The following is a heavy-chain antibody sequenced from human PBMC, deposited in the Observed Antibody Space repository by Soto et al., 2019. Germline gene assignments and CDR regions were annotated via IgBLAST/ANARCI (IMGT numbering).Heavy chain of an antibody. D-gene: IGHD6-19*01. CDR1: GFTFSSYA. J-gene: IGHJ4*02. CDR3: ARDDEGSGWYADY. V-gene: IGHV3-30-3*01. CDR2: ISYDGSHK. Sequence: QVQLVESGGGVVQPGRSLRLSCAASGFTFSSYAMHWVRQAPGKGLEWVAVISYDGSHKYYADSVKGRFTISRDNSKNTLYLQLNSLRAEDTAVYYCARDDEGSGWYADYWGQGTLVTASS.